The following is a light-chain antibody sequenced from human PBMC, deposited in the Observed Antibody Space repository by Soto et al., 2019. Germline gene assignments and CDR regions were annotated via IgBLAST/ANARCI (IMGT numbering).Light chain of an antibody. CDR3: RSYTTSSPWV. CDR2: DVT. V-gene: IGLV2-14*01. J-gene: IGLJ3*02. Sequence: QSALTQPASVSGSPGQSITISCTGTSSDVGGYNYVSWYQQHPGKAPKLMIYDVTNRPSGVSSRFSASKSGNTASLTISGIQAEEQADYNCRSYTTSSPWVFGEGTKVTVL. CDR1: SSDVGGYNY.